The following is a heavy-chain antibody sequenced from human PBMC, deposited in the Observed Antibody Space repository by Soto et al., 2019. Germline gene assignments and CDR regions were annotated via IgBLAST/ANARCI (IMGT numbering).Heavy chain of an antibody. Sequence: VQLLESGGGLVQPGGSLRLSCAASGFTFSSYAMSWVRQAPGKGLEWVSAISGSGGSTYYADSVKGRFTISRDNSKTTLYLQMNSLRAEDTAVYYCAKGPAEVGATTYFDYWGQGTLVTVSS. CDR1: GFTFSSYA. V-gene: IGHV3-23*01. CDR2: ISGSGGST. CDR3: AKGPAEVGATTYFDY. J-gene: IGHJ4*02. D-gene: IGHD1-26*01.